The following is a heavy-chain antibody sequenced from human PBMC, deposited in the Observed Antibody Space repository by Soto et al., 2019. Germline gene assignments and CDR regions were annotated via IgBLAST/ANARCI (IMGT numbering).Heavy chain of an antibody. CDR2: ISHSGST. CDR3: AISYITNDAFDI. V-gene: IGHV4-34*01. CDR1: SGPFSGYY. Sequence: QVQLQQRGAGLLKPSETLSLTCAVSSGPFSGYYWSWIRQSPGKGLEWIGEISHSGSTNYNPSLKSRVTISVDTSKNQFSLKLSSVTAADTAVYYCAISYITNDAFDIWGQGTLVTVSS. D-gene: IGHD1-1*01. J-gene: IGHJ3*02.